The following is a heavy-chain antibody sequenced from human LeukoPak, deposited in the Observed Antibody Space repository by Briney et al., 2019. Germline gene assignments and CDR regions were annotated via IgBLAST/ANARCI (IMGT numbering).Heavy chain of an antibody. D-gene: IGHD6-13*01. V-gene: IGHV3-21*01. CDR1: GFTFSSYS. CDR2: ISSSSSYI. CDR3: AADGIAAAGSRADY. Sequence: GGSLRLSCAASGFTFSSYSMNWVRHAPGKGLEWVSPISSSSSYIYYADSVKGRFTISRDNAKNSLYLQMNSLRAEDTAVYYCAADGIAAAGSRADYWGQGTLVTVSS. J-gene: IGHJ4*02.